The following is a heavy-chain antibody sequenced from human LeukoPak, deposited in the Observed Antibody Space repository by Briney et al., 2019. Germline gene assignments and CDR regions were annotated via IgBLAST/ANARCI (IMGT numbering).Heavy chain of an antibody. Sequence: GGSLRLSCAASGFTFSSYWMSWVRQAPGKGLEWVANIKQDGSEKYYVDSVKGRFTISRDNALNSLYLQMNSLRAEDTAIYYCARSIPYGTTWYGRSDYWGQGTLVTVSS. CDR1: GFTFSSYW. CDR2: IKQDGSEK. V-gene: IGHV3-7*03. CDR3: ARSIPYGTTWYGRSDY. D-gene: IGHD6-13*01. J-gene: IGHJ4*02.